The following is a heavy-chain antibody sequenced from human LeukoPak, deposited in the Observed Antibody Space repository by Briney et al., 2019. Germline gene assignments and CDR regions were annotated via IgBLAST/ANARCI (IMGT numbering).Heavy chain of an antibody. J-gene: IGHJ4*02. CDR3: ARSPLGQFGVVMNFDY. CDR1: GFTFSDYY. V-gene: IGHV3-11*04. D-gene: IGHD3-3*01. Sequence: GGSLRLSCAASGFTFSDYYMSWIRQAPGNGLEWVSYISSSGSTIYYADSVKGRFTISRDNAKNSLYLQMNSLRAEDTAVYYCARSPLGQFGVVMNFDYWGQGTLVTVSS. CDR2: ISSSGSTI.